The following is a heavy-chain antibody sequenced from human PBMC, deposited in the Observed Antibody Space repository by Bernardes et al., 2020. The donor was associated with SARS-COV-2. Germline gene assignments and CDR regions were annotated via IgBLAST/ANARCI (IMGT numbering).Heavy chain of an antibody. Sequence: QSPGKVLEWIGNVFDSGRPTYNASFQSRVSMSVDASKNQLSLRLSSVTTADTAVYYCARAVTCGEDCSVFYYYGMDVWGQGKTVTVSS. D-gene: IGHD4-17*01. CDR3: ARAVTCGEDCSVFYYYGMDV. V-gene: IGHV4-59*01. CDR2: VFDSGRP. J-gene: IGHJ6*02.